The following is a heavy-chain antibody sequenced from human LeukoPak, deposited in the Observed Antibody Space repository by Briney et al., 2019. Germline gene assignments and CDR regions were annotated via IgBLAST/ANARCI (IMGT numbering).Heavy chain of an antibody. CDR1: GYTFTSYD. D-gene: IGHD3-22*01. Sequence: GASVKVSCKASGYTFTSYDINWVRQATGQGLEWMGWMNPNSGNTGYAQKFQGRVTMTRDTSTSTVYMELSSLRSEDTAVYYCARGPRITMIVVVITGPFDYWGQGTLVTVSS. CDR2: MNPNSGNT. J-gene: IGHJ4*02. V-gene: IGHV1-8*01. CDR3: ARGPRITMIVVVITGPFDY.